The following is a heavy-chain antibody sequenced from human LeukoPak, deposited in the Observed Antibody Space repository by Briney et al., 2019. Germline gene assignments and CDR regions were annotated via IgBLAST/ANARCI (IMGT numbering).Heavy chain of an antibody. CDR2: IIPVSGTT. D-gene: IGHD1-1*01. CDR1: GGTFSSYA. Sequence: GASVKVSCKTSGGTFSSYAISWVRQAPGQGPEWMGGIIPVSGTTNNAHKFQGRVTITADESTNTAYMELSSLRSDDTALYYCARDRVPLWNADAFDIWGQGTMVTVSS. V-gene: IGHV1-69*13. CDR3: ARDRVPLWNADAFDI. J-gene: IGHJ3*02.